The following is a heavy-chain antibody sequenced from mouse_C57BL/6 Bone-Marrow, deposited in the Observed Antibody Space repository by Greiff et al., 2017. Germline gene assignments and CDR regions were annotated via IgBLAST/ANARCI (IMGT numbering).Heavy chain of an antibody. J-gene: IGHJ2*01. D-gene: IGHD1-1*01. CDR1: GYTFTSYW. Sequence: QVQLQQPGAELVKPGASVQLSCKASGYTFTSYWMHWVKQRPGQGLEWIGMIHPNSGSTNSNEKFKRKATLTVDKSSSTSDMQLSILTTKNSTVYYGARVDGSDPRGYWGQGTTLTVSS. CDR2: IHPNSGST. V-gene: IGHV1-64*01. CDR3: ARVDGSDPRGY.